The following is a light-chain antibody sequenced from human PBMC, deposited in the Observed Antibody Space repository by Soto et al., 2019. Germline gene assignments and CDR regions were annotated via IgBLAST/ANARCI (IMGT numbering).Light chain of an antibody. V-gene: IGLV8-61*01. Sequence: QAVVTQEPSFSVSPGRTVTLTCGLSSGSVSTSYYPSWYQLTPGQAPRTLIYSTNTRSSGAPNRFSGSILENKAALTITGAQADDESDYCCVLYMGTGISVFGGGTKLTVL. CDR2: STN. CDR1: SGSVSTSYY. CDR3: VLYMGTGISV. J-gene: IGLJ3*02.